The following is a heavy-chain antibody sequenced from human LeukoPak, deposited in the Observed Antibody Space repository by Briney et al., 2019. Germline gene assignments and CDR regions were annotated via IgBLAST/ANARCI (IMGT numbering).Heavy chain of an antibody. CDR2: IKQDGSEK. CDR1: GFTFSSYW. V-gene: IGHV3-7*01. Sequence: QPGGSLRLSCAASGFTFSSYWMTWVRQAPGKGLEWVANIKQDGSEKYYVDSVKGRFTISRDNAKNSLYLQMNSLRAEDTAVYYCASYRLGYFDWLSIVGRDYWGQGTLVTVSS. J-gene: IGHJ4*02. D-gene: IGHD3-9*01. CDR3: ASYRLGYFDWLSIVGRDY.